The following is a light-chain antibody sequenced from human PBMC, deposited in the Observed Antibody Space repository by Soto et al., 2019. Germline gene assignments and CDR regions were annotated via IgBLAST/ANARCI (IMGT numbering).Light chain of an antibody. CDR1: QTINSR. V-gene: IGKV1-5*01. Sequence: DIQMTQSPSTLSASVGDRVTITCRASQTINSRLAWYQQKTGKAPKLLIYDASTSNSESGVSSRFSGYGFGTEFTLTISSLQPDDFATYYCQQYNSYSPTFGQGTKVEIK. J-gene: IGKJ1*01. CDR2: DASTS. CDR3: QQYNSYSPT.